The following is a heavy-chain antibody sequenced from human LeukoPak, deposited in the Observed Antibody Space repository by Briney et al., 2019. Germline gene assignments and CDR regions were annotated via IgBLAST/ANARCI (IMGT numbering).Heavy chain of an antibody. V-gene: IGHV3-9*01. Sequence: PGGSLRLSCAASGFTFDDYAMHWVRQAPGKGLEWVSGISGNSGSIGYADSVKGRFTISRDNAKNSLYLQMNSLRVEDTAVYHCAKSPGGYSGPFGDWGQGTLVTVSS. CDR2: ISGNSGSI. CDR1: GFTFDDYA. CDR3: AKSPGGYSGPFGD. D-gene: IGHD5-12*01. J-gene: IGHJ4*02.